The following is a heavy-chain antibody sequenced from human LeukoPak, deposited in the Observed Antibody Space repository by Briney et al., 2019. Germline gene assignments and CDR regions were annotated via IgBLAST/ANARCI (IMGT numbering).Heavy chain of an antibody. CDR2: ISYDGSNK. Sequence: GRSLRLSCAASGFTFSSYGMHWVRQAPGKGLEWVAVISYDGSNKYYADSVKGRSTISRDNSMNTLYLQMNSLRADDTAVYYCAKTGAYCDYDTYYGMDVWGQGTTVTVS. V-gene: IGHV3-30*18. CDR3: AKTGAYCDYDTYYGMDV. CDR1: GFTFSSYG. J-gene: IGHJ6*02. D-gene: IGHD4-17*01.